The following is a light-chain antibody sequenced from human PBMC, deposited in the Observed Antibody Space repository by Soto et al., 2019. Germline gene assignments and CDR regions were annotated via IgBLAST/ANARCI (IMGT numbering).Light chain of an antibody. CDR3: SSYTSSRTVV. V-gene: IGLV2-14*01. CDR2: EVN. J-gene: IGLJ2*01. Sequence: QSVLTQPASVSGSPGQSITISCTGTSSDVGGYNYVSWYQQHPGKAPKLIIYEVNNRPSGVSNRFSGSKSGNTASLTISGLQAEDEADYYCSSYTSSRTVVFGGGTQLTVL. CDR1: SSDVGGYNY.